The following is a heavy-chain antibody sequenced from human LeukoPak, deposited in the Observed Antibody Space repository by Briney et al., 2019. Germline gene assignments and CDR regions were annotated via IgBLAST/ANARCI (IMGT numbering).Heavy chain of an antibody. CDR3: ARVRLLRYFDWLPRGNWFDP. J-gene: IGHJ5*02. V-gene: IGHV4-34*01. D-gene: IGHD3-9*01. Sequence: PSETLSLTCAVYGGSFSGYYWSWIRQPPGKGLEWIGEINHSGSTNYNPSLKSRVTISVDTSKNQFSLKLSSVTAADTAVYYCARVRLLRYFDWLPRGNWFDPWGQGTLVTVPS. CDR1: GGSFSGYY. CDR2: INHSGST.